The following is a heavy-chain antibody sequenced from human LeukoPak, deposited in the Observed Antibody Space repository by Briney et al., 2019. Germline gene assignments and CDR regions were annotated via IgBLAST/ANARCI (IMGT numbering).Heavy chain of an antibody. D-gene: IGHD3-16*01. J-gene: IGHJ4*02. V-gene: IGHV4-39*01. CDR2: IYYSGST. CDR1: GGSISSSGYY. Sequence: SETLSLTCTVSGGSISSSGYYWGWIRQPPGKGLDWIGSIYYSGSTYYNPSLKSRVTISVDTSKNQFSLKLSSVTAADTAVYYCARLRMITFGGVIGYWGQGTLVTVSS. CDR3: ARLRMITFGGVIGY.